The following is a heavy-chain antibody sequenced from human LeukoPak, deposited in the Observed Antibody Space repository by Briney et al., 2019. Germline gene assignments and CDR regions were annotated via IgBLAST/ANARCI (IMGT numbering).Heavy chain of an antibody. CDR1: GYTFTSYG. CDR2: ISAYNGNT. Sequence: ASVKVSCKASGYTFTSYGISWVRQAPGQGLEWMGWISAYNGNTNYAQKLQGRVTMTTDTSTSTAYMELRSLRSDDTAVYYCARDLGLYYYDSSGYSSFDYWGQGTLVTVSS. D-gene: IGHD3-22*01. V-gene: IGHV1-18*01. CDR3: ARDLGLYYYDSSGYSSFDY. J-gene: IGHJ4*02.